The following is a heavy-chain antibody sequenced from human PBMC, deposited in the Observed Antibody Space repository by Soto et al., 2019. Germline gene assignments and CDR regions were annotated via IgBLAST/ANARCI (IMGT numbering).Heavy chain of an antibody. D-gene: IGHD2-15*01. Sequence: GASVKVSCKASGGTFSSYAISWVRQAPGQGLEWMGGINPIFGTANYAQKFQGRVTITADESTSTAYMELSSLRSEDTAVYYCARDTPQGDIVVVPPPKYGMDVWGQGTTVTVSS. CDR3: ARDTPQGDIVVVPPPKYGMDV. CDR1: GGTFSSYA. CDR2: INPIFGTA. J-gene: IGHJ6*02. V-gene: IGHV1-69*13.